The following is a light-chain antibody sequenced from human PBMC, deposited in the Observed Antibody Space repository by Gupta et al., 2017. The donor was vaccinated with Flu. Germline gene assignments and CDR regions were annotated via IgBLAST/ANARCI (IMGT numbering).Light chain of an antibody. CDR2: DVS. CDR3: CSYASSDTCV. V-gene: IGLV2-11*01. Sequence: HSALTQPRPVSGSPGQSVTISCTGTRVDGGGYTYASWYQQHPGKTHNLMRYDVSKRPAGVPIRFSGSKSDNTASLTISGLQTEDEADYYCCSYASSDTCVFGGGTKLTVL. J-gene: IGLJ3*02. CDR1: RVDGGGYTY.